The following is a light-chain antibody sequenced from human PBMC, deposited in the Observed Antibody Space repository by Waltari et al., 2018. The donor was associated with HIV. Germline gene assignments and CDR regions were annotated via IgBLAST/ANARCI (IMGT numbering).Light chain of an antibody. CDR3: SSYTSSSTLYV. CDR1: SSAVGGYNY. CDR2: EVS. Sequence: QSALTQPASVSGSPGQSITISCTGTSSAVGGYNYVSWYQQHPGKAPKLMIYEVSNRPSGVSNRFSGSKSGNTASLTISGLQAEDEADYYCSSYTSSSTLYVFGTGTKVTVL. J-gene: IGLJ1*01. V-gene: IGLV2-14*01.